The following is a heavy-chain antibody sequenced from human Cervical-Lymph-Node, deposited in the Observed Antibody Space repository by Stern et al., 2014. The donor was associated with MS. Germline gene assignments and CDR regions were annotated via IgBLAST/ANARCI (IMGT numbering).Heavy chain of an antibody. D-gene: IGHD6-19*01. V-gene: IGHV4-59*01. CDR2: IHYSGST. Sequence: VQLQESGPGLVKPSETLYLTCTVSGGSISGYYWSWIRQSPGQGLEWIGYIHYSGSTNYSPSLKSRVTISVDTSKDQFSLKLTSVTAADTAVYYCARVGPKVAVDYWGQGTLVTVSS. CDR3: ARVGPKVAVDY. J-gene: IGHJ4*02. CDR1: GGSISGYY.